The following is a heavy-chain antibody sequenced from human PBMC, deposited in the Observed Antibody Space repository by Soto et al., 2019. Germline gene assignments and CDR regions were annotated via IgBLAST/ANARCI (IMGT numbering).Heavy chain of an antibody. V-gene: IGHV4-31*03. D-gene: IGHD3-22*01. CDR3: ARVWYYYDSSGYPDAFDI. J-gene: IGHJ3*02. CDR2: IYYSGST. Sequence: SETLSLPCTVSGGSISGGGYYWIWISQHPGKGLEWIGYIYYSGSTYYNPSLKSRVTISVDTSKNQFSLTLSSVTAADTAVYYCARVWYYYDSSGYPDAFDIWGQGTMVTVSS. CDR1: GGSISGGGYY.